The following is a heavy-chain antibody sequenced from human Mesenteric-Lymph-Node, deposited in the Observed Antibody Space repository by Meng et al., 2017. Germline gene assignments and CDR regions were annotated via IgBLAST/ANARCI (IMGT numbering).Heavy chain of an antibody. Sequence: GESLKISCAASGFTFNNYAMHWVRQAPGKGLEWVSAISDSGGYTPYADSVRGRFTISRDNSKNTLYLQMNSLRAEDTAVYYCARTIGYCSGGSCYSRHAFDIWGQGTMVTVSS. V-gene: IGHV3-23*01. CDR3: ARTIGYCSGGSCYSRHAFDI. CDR2: ISDSGGYT. CDR1: GFTFNNYA. J-gene: IGHJ3*02. D-gene: IGHD2-15*01.